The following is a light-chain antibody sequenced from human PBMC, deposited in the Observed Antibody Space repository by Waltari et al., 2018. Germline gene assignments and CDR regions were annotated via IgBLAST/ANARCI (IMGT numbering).Light chain of an antibody. V-gene: IGLV2-23*01. Sequence: QSALTQPASVSGSPGQSITISCTGTSSDVGSYNLVSWYQHYPGKAPKLMIYEGTKRPSGVSNRFSGSKSGNTASLTISGLQAEDEADYHCCSYAHSSRVVFGGGTKMTVL. CDR1: SSDVGSYNL. CDR2: EGT. J-gene: IGLJ2*01. CDR3: CSYAHSSRVV.